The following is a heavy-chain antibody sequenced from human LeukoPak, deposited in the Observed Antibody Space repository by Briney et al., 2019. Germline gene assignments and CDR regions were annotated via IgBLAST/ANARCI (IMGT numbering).Heavy chain of an antibody. Sequence: PGGSLRLSCAASGFTFSSYWMHWVRQVPGKGLVWVPRINSDGSSKSYADSVKGRFTMSRDNAKNTLYLQMNSLRAEDTAVYYCARSSSWIQPYFDHWGQGTLVTVSS. CDR1: GFTFSSYW. D-gene: IGHD5-18*01. V-gene: IGHV3-74*01. CDR2: INSDGSSK. CDR3: ARSSSWIQPYFDH. J-gene: IGHJ4*02.